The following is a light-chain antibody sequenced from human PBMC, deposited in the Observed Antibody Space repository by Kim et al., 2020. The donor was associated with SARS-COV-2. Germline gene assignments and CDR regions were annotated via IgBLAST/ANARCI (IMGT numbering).Light chain of an antibody. Sequence: DIALTQSPSSLSASVGDRVSITCRASHSISMFLNWYQQKPGKVPELLINSASSLQSGVPSRFSGSGSGTEFTLIISSLQPEDFATYYCQQSYRVPLSFGGGTKVDIK. CDR3: QQSYRVPLS. V-gene: IGKV1-39*01. CDR1: HSISMF. CDR2: SAS. J-gene: IGKJ4*01.